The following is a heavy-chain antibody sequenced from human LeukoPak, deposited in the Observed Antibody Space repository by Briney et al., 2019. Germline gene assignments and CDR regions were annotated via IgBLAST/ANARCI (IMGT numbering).Heavy chain of an antibody. J-gene: IGHJ4*02. CDR2: IDPSDSYT. D-gene: IGHD3-10*01. CDR3: ARRAAMVRGVYYFDY. Sequence: GESLRISCKGSGYSFTSYWISWVRHVPGKGLELMGRIDPSDSYTNYSPSFQGHVTISADKSISTAYLQWSSLKASDTAMYYCARRAAMVRGVYYFDYWGQGTLVTVSS. V-gene: IGHV5-10-1*01. CDR1: GYSFTSYW.